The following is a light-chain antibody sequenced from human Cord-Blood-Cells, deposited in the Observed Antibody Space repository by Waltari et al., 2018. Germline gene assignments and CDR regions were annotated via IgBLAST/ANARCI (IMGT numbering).Light chain of an antibody. Sequence: DIQMTQSPSTLSAFVRDRVTITCRASQSISSWLAWYQQKPGKAPKLLIYKASSLESGVPSRFSGSGSGTEFTLTISSLQPDDFATYYCQQYNSYWTFGQGTKVEIK. CDR1: QSISSW. J-gene: IGKJ1*01. CDR3: QQYNSYWT. CDR2: KAS. V-gene: IGKV1-5*03.